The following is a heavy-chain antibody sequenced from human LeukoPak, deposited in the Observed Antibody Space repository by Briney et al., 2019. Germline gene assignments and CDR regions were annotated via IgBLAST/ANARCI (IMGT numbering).Heavy chain of an antibody. CDR1: GDSISSGDYY. CDR2: IYTSGST. Sequence: PSETLSLTCTVSGDSISSGDYYWRWIRQPAGKGLEWIGRIYTSGSTNYNPSLKSRVTISVDTSKNQFSLKLSSVTAADTAVYYCARAPSAAGTWYFDLWGRGTLVTVSS. V-gene: IGHV4-61*02. D-gene: IGHD6-13*01. CDR3: ARAPSAAGTWYFDL. J-gene: IGHJ2*01.